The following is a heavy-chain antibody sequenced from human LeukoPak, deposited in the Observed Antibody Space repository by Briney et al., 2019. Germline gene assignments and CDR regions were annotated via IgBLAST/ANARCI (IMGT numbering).Heavy chain of an antibody. CDR3: AREHSYGSGSYYIDY. Sequence: PSETLSLTCTVSGGSISSGSYYWSWIRQPAGKGLEWIGRIYTSGSTNYNPSLKSRVTISVDTSKNQFSLKLSSVTAADTAVYYCAREHSYGSGSYYIDYWGQGTLVTVSS. CDR1: GGSISSGSYY. CDR2: IYTSGST. V-gene: IGHV4-61*02. J-gene: IGHJ4*02. D-gene: IGHD3-10*01.